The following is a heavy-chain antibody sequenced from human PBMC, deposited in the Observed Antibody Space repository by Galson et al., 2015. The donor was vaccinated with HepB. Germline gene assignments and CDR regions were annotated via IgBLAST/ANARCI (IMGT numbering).Heavy chain of an antibody. J-gene: IGHJ4*02. V-gene: IGHV3-23*01. Sequence: SLRLPCAASGFTFSSNAMSWVRQAPVKGLEWASSISARDSTTYYTDSVKGRFTISRDNSKNTLYLQMNSLRAEDTAIYYCAVLRSYSSSPVDYWGQGTLVPVSS. CDR2: ISARDSTT. D-gene: IGHD6-13*01. CDR3: AVLRSYSSSPVDY. CDR1: GFTFSSNA.